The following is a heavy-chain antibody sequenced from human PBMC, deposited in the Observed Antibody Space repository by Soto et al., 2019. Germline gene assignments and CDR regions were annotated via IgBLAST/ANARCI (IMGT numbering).Heavy chain of an antibody. CDR2: VIPVLTTT. Sequence: QVQLVQSGAEVKKPGSSVRVSCRSSGDTFSSYIDNRLRLAPGRGLEWMGRVIPVLTTTDYAQNFRGRVTISADRSTNTVYLHLSSLRSDDTAVYYCARRRYCGYDCYHKHYYGMDVWGQGSLVTVAS. CDR1: GDTFSSYI. D-gene: IGHD2-21*02. J-gene: IGHJ6*02. CDR3: ARRRYCGYDCYHKHYYGMDV. V-gene: IGHV1-69*08.